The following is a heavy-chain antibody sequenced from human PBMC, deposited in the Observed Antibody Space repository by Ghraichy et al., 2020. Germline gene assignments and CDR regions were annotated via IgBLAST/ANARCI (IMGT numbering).Heavy chain of an antibody. J-gene: IGHJ4*02. CDR1: GFTFSRYW. V-gene: IGHV3-7*01. D-gene: IGHD2-21*01. CDR2: IKQDGSEK. CDR3: ARDCGDDCYSY. Sequence: GGSLRLSCAASGFTFSRYWMAWVRQAPGKGLEWVANIKQDGSEKTYVASVRGRFTISRDNAKNSLYLQMNSLRAEDTAVYYCARDCGDDCYSYWGQGSLVSVSS.